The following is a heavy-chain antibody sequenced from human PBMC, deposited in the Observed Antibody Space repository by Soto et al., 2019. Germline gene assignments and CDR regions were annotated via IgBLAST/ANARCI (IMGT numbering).Heavy chain of an antibody. D-gene: IGHD1-26*01. CDR3: GKGGEVGGVLGDH. V-gene: IGHV3-30*18. Sequence: QVQLVESGGGVVQPGTSLRLSCEASGFAFNKFGMHWVRQAPGTGLAWVAFILYDGSYQYYADSVQGRLTITRDNSMNTLNMQLKILRREDTAVYYRGKGGEVGGVLGDHWGQGTLVTVSS. CDR2: ILYDGSYQ. CDR1: GFAFNKFG. J-gene: IGHJ4*02.